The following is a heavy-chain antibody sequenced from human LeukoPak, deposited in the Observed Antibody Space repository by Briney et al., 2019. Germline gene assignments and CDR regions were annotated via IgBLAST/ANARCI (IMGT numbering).Heavy chain of an antibody. D-gene: IGHD3-10*01. CDR1: GGSISSGGSY. Sequence: MTSETLSLTCTVSGGSISSGGSYWSWIRQHPGKGLEWIGYIYYSESTYYNPSLKSRVTISVDKSKSQFSLKLSSVTAADTAVYYCARDLSITMVRGVHSRIHWFDPWGQGTLVTVSS. V-gene: IGHV4-31*03. CDR2: IYYSEST. CDR3: ARDLSITMVRGVHSRIHWFDP. J-gene: IGHJ5*02.